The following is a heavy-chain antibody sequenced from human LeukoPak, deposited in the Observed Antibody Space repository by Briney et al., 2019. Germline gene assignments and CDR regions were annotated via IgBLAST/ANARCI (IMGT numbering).Heavy chain of an antibody. CDR1: GYTFTSYY. V-gene: IGHV1-46*01. CDR2: INPSGGST. D-gene: IGHD5-18*01. CDR3: ARDPEDSYGPDRGGY. Sequence: GASVKVSCKASGYTFTSYYMHWVRQAPGQGLEWMGIINPSGGSTSYAQKFQGRVTMTRDTSTSTVYMELSSLRSEDTAVYYCARDPEDSYGPDRGGYWGQGTLVTVSS. J-gene: IGHJ4*02.